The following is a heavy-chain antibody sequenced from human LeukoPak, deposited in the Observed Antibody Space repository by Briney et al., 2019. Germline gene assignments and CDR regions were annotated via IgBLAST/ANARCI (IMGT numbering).Heavy chain of an antibody. CDR2: ISSSSSYI. Sequence: PGGSLRLSCAASGFTSSSYSMNWVRQAPGKGLEWVSSISSSSSYIYYADSVKGRFTISRDNAKNSLYLQVNSLRAEDTAVYYCAREAYTYGSGSYDYWGQGTLVTVSS. CDR3: AREAYTYGSGSYDY. CDR1: GFTSSSYS. V-gene: IGHV3-21*01. J-gene: IGHJ4*02. D-gene: IGHD3-10*01.